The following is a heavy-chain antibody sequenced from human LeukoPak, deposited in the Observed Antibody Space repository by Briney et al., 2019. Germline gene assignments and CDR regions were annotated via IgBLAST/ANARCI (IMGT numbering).Heavy chain of an antibody. J-gene: IGHJ6*02. CDR3: ARGSCSSTSCSQEVYYYYGMDV. Sequence: ASVKVSCKASGYTFTGYYMHWVRQAPGQGLEWMGRINPSGGNTSYAQKFQGRVTMTRDTSTSTVYMELSSLRSEDTAVYYCARGSCSSTSCSQEVYYYYGMDVWGQGTTVTVSS. D-gene: IGHD2-2*01. CDR2: INPSGGNT. V-gene: IGHV1-46*01. CDR1: GYTFTGYY.